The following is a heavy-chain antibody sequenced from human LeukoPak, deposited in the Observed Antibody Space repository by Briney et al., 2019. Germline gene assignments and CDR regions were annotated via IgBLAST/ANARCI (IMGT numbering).Heavy chain of an antibody. J-gene: IGHJ4*02. D-gene: IGHD3-3*01. V-gene: IGHV4-34*01. Sequence: PSGTLSLTCAVDGGSFRGYYWSWVRQPPGKGLEWIGEINDSESTNYTPSLKSRVTISVDTSNNQFSLKLSSVTAADTAVYYCAVRGSLWSGYLRGKYYFDYWGQGTLVTVSS. CDR1: GGSFRGYY. CDR3: AVRGSLWSGYLRGKYYFDY. CDR2: INDSEST.